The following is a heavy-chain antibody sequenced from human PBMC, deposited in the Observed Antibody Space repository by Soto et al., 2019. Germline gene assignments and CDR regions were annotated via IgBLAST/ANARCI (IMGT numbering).Heavy chain of an antibody. CDR3: ARDRYYDFWSGYSVWFDP. CDR1: GYTFTSYA. V-gene: IGHV1-3*01. J-gene: IGHJ5*02. Sequence: GASVKVSCKASGYTFTSYAMHWGRQAPGQRREGMGWINAGNGNTTYSQKFQGTVTITTATSASTAYTELSSLRSEDKAVYYCARDRYYDFWSGYSVWFDPWGQGTLVTVSS. D-gene: IGHD3-3*01. CDR2: INAGNGNT.